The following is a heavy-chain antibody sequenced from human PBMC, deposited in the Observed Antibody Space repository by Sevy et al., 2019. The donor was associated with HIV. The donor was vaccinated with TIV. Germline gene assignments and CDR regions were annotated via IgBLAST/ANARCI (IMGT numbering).Heavy chain of an antibody. Sequence: WGSLRLSCAASGFTFSNYGMSWVRQAPGKGLEWVSAISGSGYSTYYADSVKGRFTISRDKSKNTLYLQINSLRAGDTAVYYCAKHIAYCGGDCYPPLYYFDYWGQGTLVTVSS. CDR2: ISGSGYST. CDR1: GFTFSNYG. CDR3: AKHIAYCGGDCYPPLYYFDY. V-gene: IGHV3-23*01. D-gene: IGHD2-21*02. J-gene: IGHJ4*02.